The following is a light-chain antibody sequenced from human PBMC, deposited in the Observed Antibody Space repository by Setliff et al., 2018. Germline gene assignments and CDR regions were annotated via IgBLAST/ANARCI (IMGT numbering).Light chain of an antibody. CDR3: QAWDSSTVV. J-gene: IGLJ2*01. CDR2: EDI. Sequence: ELTQPPSVSVSPGQTASITCSRHQLGDKYGCWYQQKPGQSPVLVIYEDIKRPPGIPERFSGSRSGNTATLTISGTQAMDEADYYCQAWDSSTVVFGGGTKVTVL. CDR1: QLGDKY. V-gene: IGLV3-1*01.